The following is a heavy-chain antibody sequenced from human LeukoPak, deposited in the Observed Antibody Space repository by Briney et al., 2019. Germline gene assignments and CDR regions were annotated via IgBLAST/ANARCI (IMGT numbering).Heavy chain of an antibody. D-gene: IGHD2-15*01. CDR1: GGTFSSYA. CDR2: IIPIFGTA. Sequence: SVKVSCKASGGTFSSYAISWVRQAPGQGLEWMGGIIPIFGTANYAQKLQGRVTMTTDTSTSTAYMELRSLRSDDTAVYYCARDDSTSDYYYYGMDVWGQGTTVTVSS. V-gene: IGHV1-69*05. J-gene: IGHJ6*02. CDR3: ARDDSTSDYYYYGMDV.